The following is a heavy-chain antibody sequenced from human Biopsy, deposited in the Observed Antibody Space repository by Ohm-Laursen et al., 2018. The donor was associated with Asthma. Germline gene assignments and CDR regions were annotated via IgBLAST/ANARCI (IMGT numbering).Heavy chain of an antibody. V-gene: IGHV1-2*06. J-gene: IGHJ5*02. CDR3: ARGQKSAGDRWFDP. Sequence: ASVKVSCKTSGYTFTSYYMHWVRQAPGQGLEWMGRINPNSGATNYAQKFQGRVTMTRDTSISTAYMEVSRLRSDDTAVYYCARGQKSAGDRWFDPWGQGTLVTVSS. D-gene: IGHD6-13*01. CDR2: INPNSGAT. CDR1: GYTFTSYY.